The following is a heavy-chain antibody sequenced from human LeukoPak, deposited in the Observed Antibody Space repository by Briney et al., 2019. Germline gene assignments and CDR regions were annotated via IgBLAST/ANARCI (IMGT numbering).Heavy chain of an antibody. J-gene: IGHJ4*02. CDR2: ISGSGGST. Sequence: PGGSLRLSCAASGFTFSSYAMSWVRQAPGKGLEWVSAISGSGGSTYYADSVKGRFTISRDNSKNTLYLQMNSLRAEDTAVYYCAKVKVWGYSYGYFDYWGQGTLVTVSS. V-gene: IGHV3-23*01. D-gene: IGHD5-18*01. CDR3: AKVKVWGYSYGYFDY. CDR1: GFTFSSYA.